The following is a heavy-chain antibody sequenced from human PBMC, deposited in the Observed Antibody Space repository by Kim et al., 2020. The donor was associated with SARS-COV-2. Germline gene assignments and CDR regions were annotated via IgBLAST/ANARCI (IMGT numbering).Heavy chain of an antibody. V-gene: IGHV1-3*01. J-gene: IGHJ6*02. CDR1: GYTFTSYA. CDR3: ARDRRYYGSGSYYYYYYYGMDV. D-gene: IGHD3-10*01. Sequence: ASVKVSCKASGYTFTSYAMHWVRQAPGQRLEWMGWINAGNGNTKYSQKFQGRVTITRDTSASTAYMELSSLRSEDTAVYYCARDRRYYGSGSYYYYYYYGMDVWGQGTTVTVSS. CDR2: INAGNGNT.